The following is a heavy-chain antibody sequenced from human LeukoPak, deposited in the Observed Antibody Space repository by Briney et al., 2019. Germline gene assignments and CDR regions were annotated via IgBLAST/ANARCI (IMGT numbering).Heavy chain of an antibody. J-gene: IGHJ5*02. V-gene: IGHV4-31*03. CDR2: IYYSPST. D-gene: IGHD2-15*01. CDR3: ASLAIYSRGFDP. CDR1: GGSISSGGDS. Sequence: PSQTLSLTCTVSGGSISSGGDSWSWSRQHPGKGLEWIGYIYYSPSTYYNPSLKNRVTISVDTSKHQFYLELSSVTAADTAVYYCASLAIYSRGFDPWGQGTLVTVSS.